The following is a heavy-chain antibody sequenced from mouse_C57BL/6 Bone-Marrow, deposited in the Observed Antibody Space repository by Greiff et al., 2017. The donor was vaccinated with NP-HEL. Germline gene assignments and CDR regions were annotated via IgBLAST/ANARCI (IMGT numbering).Heavy chain of an antibody. J-gene: IGHJ2*01. D-gene: IGHD1-1*01. Sequence: VQLQQSGTVLARPGASVKMSCKTSGYTFTSYWMHWVKQRPGQGLEWIGAIYPGNSDTSYNQKFKGKAKLTAVTSASTAYMELSSLTNEDSAVYYCTGYYYYGSSYYFDYWGQGTTLTVSS. CDR1: GYTFTSYW. CDR3: TGYYYYGSSYYFDY. CDR2: IYPGNSDT. V-gene: IGHV1-5*01.